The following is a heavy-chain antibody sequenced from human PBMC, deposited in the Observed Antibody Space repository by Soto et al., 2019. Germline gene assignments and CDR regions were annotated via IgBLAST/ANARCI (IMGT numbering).Heavy chain of an antibody. Sequence: ASVKVSCKASGYTFTSYDINWVRQATGQGLEWKGWMNPNSGNTGYAQKFQGRVTMTRNTSISTAYMELSSLRSEDTAVYYCARAKRGYGSGSPNYYYYYYMDVWGKGTTVTVSS. V-gene: IGHV1-8*01. CDR2: MNPNSGNT. CDR3: ARAKRGYGSGSPNYYYYYYMDV. D-gene: IGHD3-10*01. CDR1: GYTFTSYD. J-gene: IGHJ6*03.